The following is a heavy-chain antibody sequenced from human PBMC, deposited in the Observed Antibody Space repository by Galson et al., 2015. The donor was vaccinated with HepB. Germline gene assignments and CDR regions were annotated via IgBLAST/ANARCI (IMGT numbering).Heavy chain of an antibody. CDR3: ARDHSEWFGDYFGY. D-gene: IGHD3-10*01. CDR1: GFTFRSYW. Sequence: SLRLSCAASGFTFRSYWVSWVRQAPGKGLEWVANIKEDGSDKYYVDSVKGRFTISRDNAKNSLYLQMNSLRAEDTAVYYCARDHSEWFGDYFGYWGQGTLVTVSS. CDR2: IKEDGSDK. V-gene: IGHV3-7*01. J-gene: IGHJ4*02.